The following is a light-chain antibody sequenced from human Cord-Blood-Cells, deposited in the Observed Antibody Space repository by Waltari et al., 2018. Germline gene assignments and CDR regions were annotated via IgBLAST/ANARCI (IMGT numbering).Light chain of an antibody. Sequence: DIVLTQSTDSLAVSLGERATINFKSSQSVLYSSNNKNYLAWYQQKPGQPPKLLIYWASTRESGVPDRFSGSGSGTDFTLTISSLQAEDVAVYYCQQYYSTSYTFGQGTKLEIK. J-gene: IGKJ2*01. CDR2: WAS. CDR3: QQYYSTSYT. V-gene: IGKV4-1*01. CDR1: QSVLYSSNNKNY.